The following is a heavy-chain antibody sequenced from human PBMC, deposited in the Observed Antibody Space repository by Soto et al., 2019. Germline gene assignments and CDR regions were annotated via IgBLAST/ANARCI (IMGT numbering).Heavy chain of an antibody. CDR2: VHHSWGS. Sequence: QVQLQESGPGLVKPSETLSLSCTVSGGSISSYNWSWFRQSPGKRMEWIGYVHHSWGSSYNPSIQSRVAISLDTAKSQFSLAVTSVTATDTSVYYCARQGFGPLHGLVDVWGQGTTVTVSS. CDR1: GGSISSYN. V-gene: IGHV4-59*08. D-gene: IGHD3-10*01. CDR3: ARQGFGPLHGLVDV. J-gene: IGHJ6*02.